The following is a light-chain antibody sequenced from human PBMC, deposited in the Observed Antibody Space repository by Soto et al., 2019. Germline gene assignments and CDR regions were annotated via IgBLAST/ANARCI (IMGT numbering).Light chain of an antibody. CDR1: QGISSE. Sequence: EIVMTQSPATLSLSPGERAALSCRASQGISSELAWYQQKPAQPPRLLIYGASTRATGVPARFTGSGSGSDFTLTISGLQSEDFAVYYCQQCHNWPLTFGKGTRLEI. V-gene: IGKV3-15*01. J-gene: IGKJ2*01. CDR3: QQCHNWPLT. CDR2: GAS.